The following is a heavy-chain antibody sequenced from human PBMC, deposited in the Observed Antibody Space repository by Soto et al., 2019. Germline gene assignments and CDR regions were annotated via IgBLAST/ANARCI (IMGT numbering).Heavy chain of an antibody. Sequence: EVQLVESGGGLVKPGGSLRLSCAASGFTFSSYSMYWVRQAPGKGLEWVSSISSSSSYIYYADSVKGRFTISRDNAKNSLYLQMNSLRAEDTAVYYCAREALLYYYDSSGLDAFDIWGQGTMVTVSS. CDR1: GFTFSSYS. J-gene: IGHJ3*02. V-gene: IGHV3-21*01. D-gene: IGHD3-22*01. CDR3: AREALLYYYDSSGLDAFDI. CDR2: ISSSSSYI.